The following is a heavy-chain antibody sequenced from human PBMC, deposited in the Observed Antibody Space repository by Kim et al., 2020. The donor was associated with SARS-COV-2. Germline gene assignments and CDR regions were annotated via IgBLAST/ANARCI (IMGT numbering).Heavy chain of an antibody. CDR3: ARKPTTSSWSYYFEY. D-gene: IGHD6-13*01. V-gene: IGHV3-30*04. Sequence: GGSLRLSCAASGFSFSNYAMFWVRQAPGKGLEWVALISYDGTNKDYAHSVKGRFTISRDNSKSTLYLQMNSLRVADTAVYFCARKPTTSSWSYYFEYWGQGTLVTVSS. CDR1: GFSFSNYA. J-gene: IGHJ4*01. CDR2: ISYDGTNK.